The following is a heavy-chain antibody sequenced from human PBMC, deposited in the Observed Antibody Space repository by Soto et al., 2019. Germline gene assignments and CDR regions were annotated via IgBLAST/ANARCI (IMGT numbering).Heavy chain of an antibody. CDR2: INPNSGGT. V-gene: IGHV1-2*02. Sequence: ASVKVSCKASGYTFTGYYMHWVRQAPGQGLEWMGWINPNSGGTNYAQKFQGRVTMTRDTSISTAYMELSRLRSDDTAVYYCARDSRKKTGSLDYYYYYGMDVWGQGTTVTVSS. D-gene: IGHD7-27*01. CDR1: GYTFTGYY. J-gene: IGHJ6*02. CDR3: ARDSRKKTGSLDYYYYYGMDV.